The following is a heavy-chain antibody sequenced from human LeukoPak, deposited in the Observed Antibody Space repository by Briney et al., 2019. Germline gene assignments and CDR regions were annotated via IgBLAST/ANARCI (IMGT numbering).Heavy chain of an antibody. V-gene: IGHV3-20*04. CDR1: GFTFDDYG. Sequence: GGSLRLSCAASGFTFDDYGMSWVRQAPGKGLEWVSGINWNGGSTGYADSVKGRFTISRDNAKNSLYLQMNSLRAEDTALYYCARGPILYSYSSWYDYWGQGTLVTVSS. D-gene: IGHD6-13*01. CDR3: ARGPILYSYSSWYDY. J-gene: IGHJ4*02. CDR2: INWNGGST.